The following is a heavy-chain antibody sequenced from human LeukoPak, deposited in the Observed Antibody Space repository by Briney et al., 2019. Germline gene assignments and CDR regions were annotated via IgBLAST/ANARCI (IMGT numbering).Heavy chain of an antibody. Sequence: GASVKVSCKATGYTXTSYGVSGGRQGPGQGLGWVGWIRSNSDNTNYAQKFPGRVTMTTDTSTSTAYMELRSLRSDDTAVYYCARDWGSIKVITDYWGQGTLVTVSS. CDR1: GYTXTSYG. D-gene: IGHD3-16*01. V-gene: IGHV1-18*01. CDR2: IRSNSDNT. CDR3: ARDWGSIKVITDY. J-gene: IGHJ4*02.